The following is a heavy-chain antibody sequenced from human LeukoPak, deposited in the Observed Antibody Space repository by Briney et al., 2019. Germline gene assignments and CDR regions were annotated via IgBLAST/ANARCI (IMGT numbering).Heavy chain of an antibody. J-gene: IGHJ5*02. V-gene: IGHV4-39*07. CDR1: GGSISSSSYY. CDR2: IYYSGST. CDR3: ARGDYDYVWGSYRYSWFDP. Sequence: SETLSLTCTVSGGSISSSSYYWGWIRQPPGTGLEWIGSIYYSGSTYYNPSLKSRVTISVDTSKNQFSLKLSSVTAADTAVYYCARGDYDYVWGSYRYSWFDPWGQGTLVTVSS. D-gene: IGHD3-16*02.